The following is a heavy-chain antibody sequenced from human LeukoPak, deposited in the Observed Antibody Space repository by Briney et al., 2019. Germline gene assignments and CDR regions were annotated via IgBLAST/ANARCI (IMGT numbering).Heavy chain of an antibody. V-gene: IGHV3-74*01. CDR2: ISTDGSST. D-gene: IGHD3-16*01. J-gene: IGHJ5*02. Sequence: GGSLRLSCAASGFTFSSYWMHWVRQGPGKGLVWVSRISTDGSSTDYADSVKGRFTISRENAKNTLYLQMNSLGAEDTAVYYCARTRTLPIAGGFDTWGQGSLVTVSS. CDR3: ARTRTLPIAGGFDT. CDR1: GFTFSSYW.